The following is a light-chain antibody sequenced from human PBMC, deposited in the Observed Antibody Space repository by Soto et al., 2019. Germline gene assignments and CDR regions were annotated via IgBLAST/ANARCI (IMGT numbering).Light chain of an antibody. V-gene: IGLV2-11*01. CDR2: YVT. Sequence: QSALTQPRSVSGSPGQSVTISCIGTSSDVVSWYQQHPDKAAKLIIYYVTQRPSGVPDRFSASQSGNTASLTISGLQAEDEADYYCCSSAGGFTWVFGGGTKLTVL. CDR1: SSDV. J-gene: IGLJ3*02. CDR3: CSSAGGFTWV.